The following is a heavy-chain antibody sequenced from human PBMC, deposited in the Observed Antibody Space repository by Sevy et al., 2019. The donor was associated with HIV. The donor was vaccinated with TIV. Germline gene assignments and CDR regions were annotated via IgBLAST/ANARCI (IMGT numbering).Heavy chain of an antibody. J-gene: IGHJ4*02. Sequence: GESLKISCAASGFTFSSYAMSWVRQAPGKGLEWVSAISGSGGSTYYADSVKGRFTISRDNSKNTLYLQMNSLRAEDTAVYYCANSRYSSGWHFDYWGQGTLVTVSS. D-gene: IGHD6-19*01. CDR1: GFTFSSYA. V-gene: IGHV3-23*01. CDR3: ANSRYSSGWHFDY. CDR2: ISGSGGST.